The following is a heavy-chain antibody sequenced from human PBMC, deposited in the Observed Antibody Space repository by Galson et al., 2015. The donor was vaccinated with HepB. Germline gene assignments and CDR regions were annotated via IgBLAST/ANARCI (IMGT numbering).Heavy chain of an antibody. V-gene: IGHV3-33*01. CDR3: ARDSSPVPAAIYDAFDI. J-gene: IGHJ3*02. D-gene: IGHD2-2*01. Sequence: SCKASGFTFSRYGMHWVRQAPGKGLEWVAVIWYDGSNKYYADSVKGRFTISRDNSKNTLYLQMNSLRAEDTAVYYCARDSSPVPAAIYDAFDIWGQGTMVTVSS. CDR2: IWYDGSNK. CDR1: GFTFSRYG.